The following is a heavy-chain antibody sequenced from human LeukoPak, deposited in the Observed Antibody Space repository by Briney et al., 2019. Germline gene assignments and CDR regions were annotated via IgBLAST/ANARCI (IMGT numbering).Heavy chain of an antibody. V-gene: IGHV3-7*01. CDR2: IKQHGSEK. CDR3: ANSNWSPFDH. Sequence: GGSLSLSRAASGFTFSSYWMSWVRQAPGKGLEWLANIKQHGSEKYYVDSVKGRFTISRDNAKNSLYLQMNSLRAEDTAVYYCANSNWSPFDHWGQGTLVTVSS. J-gene: IGHJ4*02. D-gene: IGHD1-20*01. CDR1: GFTFSSYW.